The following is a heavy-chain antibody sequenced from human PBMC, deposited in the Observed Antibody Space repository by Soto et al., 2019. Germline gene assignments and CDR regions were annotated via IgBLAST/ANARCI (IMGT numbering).Heavy chain of an antibody. V-gene: IGHV3-33*01. CDR1: GFTFSSYG. D-gene: IGHD6-25*01. CDR3: ARAPVAAKYYFDY. Sequence: GGSLRLCCAASGFTFSSYGMHWVRQAPGKGLEWVAVIWYDGSNKYYADSVKGRFTISRDNSKNTLYLQMNSLRAEDTAVYYCARAPVAAKYYFDYWGQGTLVTVSS. J-gene: IGHJ4*02. CDR2: IWYDGSNK.